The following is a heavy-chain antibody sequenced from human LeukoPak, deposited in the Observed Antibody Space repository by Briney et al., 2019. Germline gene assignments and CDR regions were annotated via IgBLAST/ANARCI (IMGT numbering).Heavy chain of an antibody. CDR1: GGTFSSYA. V-gene: IGHV1-69*13. D-gene: IGHD5-18*01. Sequence: SVTVSCKASGGTFSSYAISWVRQAPGQGLEWMGGIIPIFGTANYAQKFQGRVTITADESTSTAYMELSSLRSEDTAVYYCARSKGPGAMGVEIDYWGQGTLVTVSS. J-gene: IGHJ4*02. CDR2: IIPIFGTA. CDR3: ARSKGPGAMGVEIDY.